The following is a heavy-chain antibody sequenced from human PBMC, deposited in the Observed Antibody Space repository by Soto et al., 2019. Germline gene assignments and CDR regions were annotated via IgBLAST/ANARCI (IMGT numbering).Heavy chain of an antibody. D-gene: IGHD2-15*01. CDR3: ARDEGANIVVVVAHTRFDY. J-gene: IGHJ4*02. CDR2: ISAYNGNT. CDR1: GYTFTSYG. Sequence: ASVKISCKASGYTFTSYGISWVRQAPGQGLEWMGWISAYNGNTNYAQKLQGRVTMTTDTSTSTAYMELRSLRSDDTAVYYCARDEGANIVVVVAHTRFDYWGQGTLVTVSS. V-gene: IGHV1-18*04.